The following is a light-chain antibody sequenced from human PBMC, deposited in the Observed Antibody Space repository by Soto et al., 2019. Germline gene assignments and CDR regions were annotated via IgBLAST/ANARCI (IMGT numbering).Light chain of an antibody. Sequence: EFVLTQSPGTLSLSPGERATLSCRASQTVRNNYLAWYQQKPGQAPKLLIHDASSRATGIPDRFSGGGSGTDFTLTISRVEPEDFAVYYCQQYGPSPPYTFGQGTKVDIK. J-gene: IGKJ2*01. CDR3: QQYGPSPPYT. CDR1: QTVRNNY. V-gene: IGKV3-20*01. CDR2: DAS.